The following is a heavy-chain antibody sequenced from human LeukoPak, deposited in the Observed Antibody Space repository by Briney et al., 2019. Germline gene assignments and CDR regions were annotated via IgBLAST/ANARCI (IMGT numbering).Heavy chain of an antibody. Sequence: GGSLRLSCAASGFTFSSYGMHWVRQAPGKGLVWVSRINSDGSSTTYADSVKGRFTISRDNAKNTLYLQMNSLRAEDTAVYYCARETGGYYFYFDYWGQGTLVTVSS. CDR3: ARETGGYYFYFDY. J-gene: IGHJ4*02. CDR2: INSDGSST. V-gene: IGHV3-74*01. D-gene: IGHD3-22*01. CDR1: GFTFSSYG.